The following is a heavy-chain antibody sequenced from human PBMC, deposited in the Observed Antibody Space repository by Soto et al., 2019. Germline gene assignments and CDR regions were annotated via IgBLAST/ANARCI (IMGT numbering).Heavy chain of an antibody. CDR1: GFTFTRFA. CDR2: ISGSGGAT. Sequence: GGSLRLSCAAAGFTFTRFAVRWVRQARGKGLEWVSAISGSGGATYYADSVKGGFTVSRDNFRNRMYLQVDSLRDEDTAVYHCAMGEWSSTSYFNFWGKSTMVTVSS. D-gene: IGHD3-16*01. J-gene: IGHJ4*02. V-gene: IGHV3-23*01. CDR3: AMGEWSSTSYFNF.